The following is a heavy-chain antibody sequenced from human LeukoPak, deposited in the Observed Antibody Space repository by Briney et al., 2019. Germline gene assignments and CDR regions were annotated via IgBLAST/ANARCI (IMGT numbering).Heavy chain of an antibody. Sequence: HPGGSLRLPCAASGFTFTTYWMSWVRQAPGKGLEWVANIKQDGTEKYYVDSVKGRFTISRDNAKNSQYLQMNSLRVEDTALYYCARAQTYGDSRLLLDYWGQGTLVTVSS. CDR3: ARAQTYGDSRLLLDY. V-gene: IGHV3-7*03. CDR1: GFTFTTYW. J-gene: IGHJ4*02. CDR2: IKQDGTEK. D-gene: IGHD4-17*01.